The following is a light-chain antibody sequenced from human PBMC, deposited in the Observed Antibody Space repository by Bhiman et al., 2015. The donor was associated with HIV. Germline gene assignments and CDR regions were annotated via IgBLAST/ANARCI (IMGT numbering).Light chain of an antibody. CDR1: SSNIGNNY. CDR2: ENN. J-gene: IGLJ1*01. V-gene: IGLV1-51*02. CDR3: SSYTSSNTLV. Sequence: QSVLTQPPSVSAAPGQKVTISCSGSSSNIGNNYVSWYQQLPGTAPKLLIYENNKRPSGIPDRFSGSKSGTSATLGITGLQTGDESDYYCSSYTSSNTLVFGTGTKVTVL.